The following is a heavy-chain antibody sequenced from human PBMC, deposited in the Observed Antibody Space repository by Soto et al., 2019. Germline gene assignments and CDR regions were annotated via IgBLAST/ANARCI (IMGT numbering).Heavy chain of an antibody. CDR2: ISGSGGST. D-gene: IGHD5-18*01. Sequence: EVQLVESGGGLVQPGGSLRLSCAASGFTFSSYAMSWVRQAPGKGLEWVSAISGSGGSTYYADSVKGRFTISRDNSKNTLYLQMNSLRAEETAVYYCAKDLAPTQLWLTHYYYGMDVWGQGTTVTVSS. CDR1: GFTFSSYA. CDR3: AKDLAPTQLWLTHYYYGMDV. V-gene: IGHV3-23*04. J-gene: IGHJ6*02.